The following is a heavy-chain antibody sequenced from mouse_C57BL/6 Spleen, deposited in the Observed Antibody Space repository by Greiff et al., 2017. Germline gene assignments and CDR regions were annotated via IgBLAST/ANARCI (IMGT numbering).Heavy chain of an antibody. V-gene: IGHV1-18*01. CDR1: GYTFTDYN. CDR3: ARLYYYGSSYGAMDY. J-gene: IGHJ4*01. CDR2: INPNNGGT. Sequence: VQLQQSGPELVKPGASVKIPCKASGYTFTDYNMDWVKQSHGKSLEWIGDINPNNGGTIYNQKFKGKATLTADKSSSTAYMQLSSLTSEDSAVYFCARLYYYGSSYGAMDYWGQGTSVTVSS. D-gene: IGHD1-1*01.